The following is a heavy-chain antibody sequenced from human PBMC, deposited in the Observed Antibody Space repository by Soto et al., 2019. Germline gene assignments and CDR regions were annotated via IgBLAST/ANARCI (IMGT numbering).Heavy chain of an antibody. Sequence: QLQLQESGSGRVKPSQTLSLTCAVSGGSISSGGYSWSWTRQPPGKGLEWIGYIYHSGITYYNPSLKTRVTISVDRSKTQFSLKLSSVTAADTAVYYCAIVPSPWGPGTLVTVSS. J-gene: IGHJ5*02. CDR1: GGSISSGGYS. CDR2: IYHSGIT. CDR3: AIVPSP. V-gene: IGHV4-30-2*01.